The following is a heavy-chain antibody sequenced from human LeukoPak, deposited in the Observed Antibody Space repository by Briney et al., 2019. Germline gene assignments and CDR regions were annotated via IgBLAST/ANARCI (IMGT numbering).Heavy chain of an antibody. D-gene: IGHD4-11*01. Sequence: SETLSLTCTVSGGSISSSSYYWGWIRQPPGKGLEWIGSIYYSGSTYYNPSLKSRVTMSVDTSKKEFSLKLTSVTAADTAVYYCARSPDYSNYQGDWFDPWGQGTLVTVSS. CDR3: ARSPDYSNYQGDWFDP. CDR1: GGSISSSSYY. V-gene: IGHV4-39*07. CDR2: IYYSGST. J-gene: IGHJ5*02.